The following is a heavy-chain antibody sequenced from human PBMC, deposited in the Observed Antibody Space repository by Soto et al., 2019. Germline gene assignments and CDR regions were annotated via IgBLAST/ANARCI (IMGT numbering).Heavy chain of an antibody. V-gene: IGHV3-7*01. CDR2: INRAGTIT. J-gene: IGHJ4*01. D-gene: IGHD1-1*01. CDR3: GRENPTPGLDI. CDR1: AIRFSDYA. Sequence: PGGTLRLPGVPYAIRFSDYALNWVRQAPGQGLEWVANINRAGTITNDVYSVKGRFTTARDNAKNSLYLKIGRQRVEDTEIYHCGRENPTPGLDIWGQGTPVTVSS.